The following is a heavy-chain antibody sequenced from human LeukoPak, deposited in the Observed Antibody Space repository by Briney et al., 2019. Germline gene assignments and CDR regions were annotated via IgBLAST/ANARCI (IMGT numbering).Heavy chain of an antibody. CDR3: ARASGHYGDYPFDY. J-gene: IGHJ4*02. CDR1: GFTFSSYG. V-gene: IGHV3-33*01. Sequence: PGRSLRLSCAASGFTFSSYGMHWVRQAPGKGLEGVAVIWYDGSNKYYADSVKGRFTISRDNSKNTLYLQMNSLRAEDTAVYYCARASGHYGDYPFDYWGQGTLVTVSS. CDR2: IWYDGSNK. D-gene: IGHD4-17*01.